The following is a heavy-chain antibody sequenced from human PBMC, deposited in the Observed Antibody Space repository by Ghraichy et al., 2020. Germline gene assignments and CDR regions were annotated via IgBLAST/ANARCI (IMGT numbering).Heavy chain of an antibody. CDR3: ARARERASAYCGGDCYSPDAFDI. Sequence: SETLSLTCTVSGGSISSGGYYWSWIRQHPGKGLEWIGYIYYSGSTYYNPSLKSRVTISVDTSKNQFSLKLSSVTAADTAVYYCARARERASAYCGGDCYSPDAFDIWGQGTMVTVSS. J-gene: IGHJ3*02. V-gene: IGHV4-31*03. CDR1: GGSISSGGYY. CDR2: IYYSGST. D-gene: IGHD2-21*01.